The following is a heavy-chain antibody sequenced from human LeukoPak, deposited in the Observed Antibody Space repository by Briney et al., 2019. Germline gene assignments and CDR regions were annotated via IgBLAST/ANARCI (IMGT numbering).Heavy chain of an antibody. V-gene: IGHV4-59*12. D-gene: IGHD2-15*01. J-gene: IGHJ4*02. CDR2: IYYSGST. CDR1: GGSISSYY. CDR3: ARDPPPGCSGGSCYSGDY. Sequence: SETLSLTCTVSGGSISSYYWSWIRQPPGQGLEWIGYIYYSGSTNYNPSLKSRVTISVDKSKNQFSLKLSSVTAADTAVYYCARDPPPGCSGGSCYSGDYWGQGTVVTVSS.